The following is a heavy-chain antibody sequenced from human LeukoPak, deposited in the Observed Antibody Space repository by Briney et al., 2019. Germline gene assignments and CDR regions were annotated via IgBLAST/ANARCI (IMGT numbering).Heavy chain of an antibody. CDR3: TTLLWFGETRFDY. D-gene: IGHD3-10*01. CDR2: IKSKTDGGTT. CDR1: GFTFSNAW. Sequence: PGGSLRLSCAASGFTFSNAWMSWVRQAPGKGLEWVGRIKSKTDGGTTDYAAPVKGRFTISGDDSKNTLYLQMNSLKTEDTAVYYCTTLLWFGETRFDYWGQGTLVTVSS. J-gene: IGHJ4*02. V-gene: IGHV3-15*01.